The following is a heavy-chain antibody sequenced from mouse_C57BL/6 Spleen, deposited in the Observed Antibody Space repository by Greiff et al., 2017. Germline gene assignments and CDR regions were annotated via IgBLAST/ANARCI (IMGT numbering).Heavy chain of an antibody. D-gene: IGHD2-1*01. CDR2: IYPGSGST. CDR1: GYTFTSSW. J-gene: IGHJ4*01. V-gene: IGHV1-55*01. CDR3: AREEDGNYEDYAMDY. Sequence: QVQLQQPGAELVKPGASVKMSCKASGYTFTSSWLSWVKQRPGQGLEWIGDIYPGSGSTNYNEKFKSKATLTVDTSSSTAYMQLSSLTSEDSAVYYCAREEDGNYEDYAMDYWGQGTSVTVSS.